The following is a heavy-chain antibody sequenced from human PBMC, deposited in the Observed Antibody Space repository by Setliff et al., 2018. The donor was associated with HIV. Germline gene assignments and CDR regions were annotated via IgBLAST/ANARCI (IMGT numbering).Heavy chain of an antibody. CDR3: ARSKVNYDILTGYPDAFYI. V-gene: IGHV4-4*07. CDR1: GGSISSHY. CDR2: VYTSGST. J-gene: IGHJ3*02. D-gene: IGHD3-9*01. Sequence: LSLTCTVSGGSISSHYWSWIRQPAGKGLEWIGHVYTSGSTDYNPSLKSRVTISVDTSKNQFSLKLSSVTAADTAVYYCARSKVNYDILTGYPDAFYIWGQGTMVTVSS.